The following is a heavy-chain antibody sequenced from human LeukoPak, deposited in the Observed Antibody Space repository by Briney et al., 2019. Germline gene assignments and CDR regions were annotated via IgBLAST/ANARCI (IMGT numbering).Heavy chain of an antibody. CDR3: AKDLAFWSGYYIRYFQH. D-gene: IGHD3-3*01. V-gene: IGHV3-23*01. CDR1: GFTFSRYA. Sequence: GGSLRLSCAASGFTFSRYAMNWVRQAPGKGLEWVSAISGSGGSTYYADSVKGRFTISRDNSKNTLYLQMNSLRAEDTAVYYCAKDLAFWSGYYIRYFQHWGQGTLVTVSS. CDR2: ISGSGGST. J-gene: IGHJ1*01.